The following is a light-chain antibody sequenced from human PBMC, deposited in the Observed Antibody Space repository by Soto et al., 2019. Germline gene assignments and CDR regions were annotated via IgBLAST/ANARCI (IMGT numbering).Light chain of an antibody. V-gene: IGKV3-15*01. CDR2: ETS. Sequence: EIVLTQSPGTLSLSPGERATLSCRASQSVSTHLAWFQQRPGQAPRLLIYETSTRATGVPARFIGSGSETEFPLTISSLQSEDFAVYYCQQYHIWYTFGQGTELEIK. CDR1: QSVSTH. J-gene: IGKJ2*01. CDR3: QQYHIWYT.